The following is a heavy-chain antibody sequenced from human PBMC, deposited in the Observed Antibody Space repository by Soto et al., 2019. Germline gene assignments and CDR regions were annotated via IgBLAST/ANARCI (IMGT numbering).Heavy chain of an antibody. CDR2: IYSGGST. V-gene: IGHV3-53*01. D-gene: IGHD4-17*01. Sequence: EVQLVESGGGLIQPGGSLRLSCAASGFTVSSNYMSWVRQAPGKGLEWVSVIYSGGSTYYADSVKGRFTISRDNSKNTLYLQMNSLRAEDTAVYYCARVGDYVRSYYGMDVWGQGTTVTVSS. CDR1: GFTVSSNY. J-gene: IGHJ6*02. CDR3: ARVGDYVRSYYGMDV.